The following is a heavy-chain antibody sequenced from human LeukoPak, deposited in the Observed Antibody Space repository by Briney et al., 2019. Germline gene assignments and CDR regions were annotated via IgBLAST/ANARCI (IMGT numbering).Heavy chain of an antibody. Sequence: SETLSLTCTVSGGSVSSTHYWGWIRQPPGKGLEWIGSIYYGGSTYYNASLRSRVTTSVDTSKNQFSLKLSSVTAADTAVYYCARGLRLALFDYWGQGTLVTVSS. CDR3: ARGLRLALFDY. J-gene: IGHJ4*02. D-gene: IGHD6-19*01. CDR2: IYYGGST. CDR1: GGSVSSTHY. V-gene: IGHV4-39*07.